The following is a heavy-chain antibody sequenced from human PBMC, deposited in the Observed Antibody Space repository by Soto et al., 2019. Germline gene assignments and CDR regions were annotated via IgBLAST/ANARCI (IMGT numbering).Heavy chain of an antibody. CDR2: IDPSDSYT. CDR1: GYSFTSYW. D-gene: IGHD3-3*01. V-gene: IGHV5-10-1*01. J-gene: IGHJ4*02. Sequence: PGESLKISCKGSGYSFTSYWISWVRQMPGKGLEWMGRIDPSDSYTNYSPSFQGHVTISSDKSISTAYLQWSRLKASDTAMYYCARRVGDYDFSEYWGQGTLVAVSS. CDR3: ARRVGDYDFSEY.